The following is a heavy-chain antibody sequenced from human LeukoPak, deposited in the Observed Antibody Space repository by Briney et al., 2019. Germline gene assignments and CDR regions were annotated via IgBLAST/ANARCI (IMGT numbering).Heavy chain of an antibody. V-gene: IGHV4-39*01. Sequence: SETLSLTCIVSGGSISNSSYYWGWIRQPPGKGLEWIGSIYYSGSAYYNPSLKSRVTISVDTSKNQFSLRLTSVTAADTAVYYCARHWVVTPNYWGQGTLVTVSS. CDR1: GGSISNSSYY. CDR3: ARHWVVTPNY. D-gene: IGHD4-23*01. CDR2: IYYSGSA. J-gene: IGHJ4*02.